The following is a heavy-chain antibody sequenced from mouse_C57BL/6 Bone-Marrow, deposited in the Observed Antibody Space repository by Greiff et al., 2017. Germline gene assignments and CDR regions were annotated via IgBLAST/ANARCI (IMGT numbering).Heavy chain of an antibody. V-gene: IGHV5-4*03. CDR1: GFTFSSYA. CDR2: ISDGGSYT. D-gene: IGHD1-1*01. Sequence: DVKLVESGGGLVKPGGSLKLSCAASGFTFSSYAMSWVRQTPEKRLEWVATISDGGSYTYYPDTVKGRFTISRDNAKNTLYLQMGNLKSEDTAMXDWEKHGRYARDYWGQGNSVTVSS. CDR3: EKHGRYARDY. J-gene: IGHJ4*01.